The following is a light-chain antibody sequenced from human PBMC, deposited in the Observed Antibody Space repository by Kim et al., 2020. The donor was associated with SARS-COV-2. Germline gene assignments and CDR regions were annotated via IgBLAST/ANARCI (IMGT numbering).Light chain of an antibody. CDR3: QQHNTYPIT. CDR1: QDIRND. V-gene: IGKV1-17*01. CDR2: GAS. J-gene: IGKJ5*01. Sequence: GDRVTITCRASQDIRNDLVWYQQNPGRAPKRLIYGASSLQSGVPSRFSGSGSGTASTLTISSLQPVDFATYFCQQHNTYPITFAQGTRP.